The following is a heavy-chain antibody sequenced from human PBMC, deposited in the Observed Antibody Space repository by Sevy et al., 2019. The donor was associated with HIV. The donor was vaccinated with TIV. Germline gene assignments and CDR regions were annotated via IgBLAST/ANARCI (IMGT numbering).Heavy chain of an antibody. Sequence: GGCLRLSCAASGFTFSSYGMHWVRQAPGKGLEWVAVISYDGSNKYYADSVKGRFTISRDNSKNTLYLQMNSLRAEDTAVYYCAKDPYYSSSWYSGVYYYYGMDVWGQGTTVTVSS. V-gene: IGHV3-30*18. CDR3: AKDPYYSSSWYSGVYYYYGMDV. CDR1: GFTFSSYG. D-gene: IGHD6-13*01. CDR2: ISYDGSNK. J-gene: IGHJ6*02.